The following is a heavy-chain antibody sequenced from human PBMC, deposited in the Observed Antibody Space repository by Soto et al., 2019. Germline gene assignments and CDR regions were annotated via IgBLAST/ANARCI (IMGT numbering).Heavy chain of an antibody. J-gene: IGHJ5*02. D-gene: IGHD6-13*01. V-gene: IGHV5-51*01. CDR3: AIAVSSSWYGNWFDP. CDR2: IYPGDSDT. CDR1: GYSFTSYW. Sequence: GESLKISCKGSGYSFTSYWIGWVRQMPGKGLEWMGIIYPGDSDTRYSPSFQGQVTISADKSISTAYLQWSSLKASDTAMYYCAIAVSSSWYGNWFDPWGQGTLVTVSS.